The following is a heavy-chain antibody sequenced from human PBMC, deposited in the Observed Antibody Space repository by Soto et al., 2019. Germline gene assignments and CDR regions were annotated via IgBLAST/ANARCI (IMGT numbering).Heavy chain of an antibody. J-gene: IGHJ6*02. CDR1: GGSISSGGYS. V-gene: IGHV4-30-2*01. CDR3: ATSALDYYGSGIYYGMDV. CDR2: IYHSGST. D-gene: IGHD3-10*01. Sequence: SETLSLTCAVSGGSISSGGYSWSWIRQPPGKGLEWIGYIYHSGSTYYNPSLKSRVTISVDRSKNQFSLKLSSVTAADTAVYYCATSALDYYGSGIYYGMDVWGQGTTVTVSS.